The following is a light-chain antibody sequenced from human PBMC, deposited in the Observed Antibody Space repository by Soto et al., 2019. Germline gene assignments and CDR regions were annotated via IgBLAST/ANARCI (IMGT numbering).Light chain of an antibody. J-gene: IGKJ4*01. CDR3: QHYADLPLT. V-gene: IGKV1-33*01. CDR2: DAS. Sequence: DIQMTQSPSSLSASVGDRVTITCQASEDISNSINWYQQKPGQAPRLLIFDASSVEAGVPSRFSGGGSGTYFTFTINSLQPEDVAAYFCQHYADLPLTFGGGTKVAIK. CDR1: EDISNS.